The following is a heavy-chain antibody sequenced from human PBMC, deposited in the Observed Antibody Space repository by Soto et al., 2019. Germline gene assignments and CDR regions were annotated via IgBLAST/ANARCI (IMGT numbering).Heavy chain of an antibody. V-gene: IGHV4-30-4*01. CDR3: ARDGSITGTNGHDY. J-gene: IGHJ4*02. CDR2: IYYSGST. D-gene: IGHD1-7*01. CDR1: GGSISSGDYY. Sequence: SETLSLTCTVSGGSISSGDYYWSWIRQPPGKGLEWIGYIYYSGSTYYNPSLKSRVTISVDTSKNQFSLKLSSVTAADTAVYYCARDGSITGTNGHDYWGQGTLVNVSS.